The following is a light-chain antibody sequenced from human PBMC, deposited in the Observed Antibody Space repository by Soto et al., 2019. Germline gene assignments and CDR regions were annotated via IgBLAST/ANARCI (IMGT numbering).Light chain of an antibody. CDR2: DAS. Sequence: DIQMNQSPSSLSASVGDRVTITCQASQDISNYLNWYQQKPGKAPKLLIYDASNLETGVPSRFSGSGSGTDFTFTISSLQPEDIATYYCQQYDNLPSTFGPGTKVDIK. J-gene: IGKJ3*01. CDR1: QDISNY. V-gene: IGKV1-33*01. CDR3: QQYDNLPST.